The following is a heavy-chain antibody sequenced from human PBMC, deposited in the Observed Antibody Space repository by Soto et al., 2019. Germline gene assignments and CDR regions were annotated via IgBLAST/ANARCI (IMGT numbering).Heavy chain of an antibody. CDR3: ARRPHCSGGICYYGLDN. Sequence: QVQLVQSGAEVKKPGASVKVSCKASGYTFTNSDINWVRQAPGQGLEWMGWMNPDSGHAVYAQKFQGRVTLTTSTSTSTVYMEMRSLGSEDTAVYYCARRPHCSGGICYYGLDNWGQGTLVSVSS. J-gene: IGHJ4*02. CDR1: GYTFTNSD. D-gene: IGHD2-15*01. CDR2: MNPDSGHA. V-gene: IGHV1-8*01.